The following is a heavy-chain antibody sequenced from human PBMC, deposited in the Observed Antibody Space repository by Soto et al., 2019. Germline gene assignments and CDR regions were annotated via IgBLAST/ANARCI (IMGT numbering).Heavy chain of an antibody. D-gene: IGHD3-3*01. Sequence: EVQLVESGGGLVQPGGSLRLSCAASGFTVSSVYMTWVRQAPGKGLEWVSVITSGGSTYYADSVRGRFTISRDNSKNTLYLQMNSLRAEDTAVYSCARDILGGAYDFWHGGQGTLVTVSS. CDR3: ARDILGGAYDFWH. J-gene: IGHJ4*02. CDR2: ITSGGST. CDR1: GFTVSSVY. V-gene: IGHV3-66*01.